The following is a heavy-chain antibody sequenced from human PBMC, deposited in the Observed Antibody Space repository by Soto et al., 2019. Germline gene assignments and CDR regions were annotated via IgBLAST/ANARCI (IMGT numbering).Heavy chain of an antibody. V-gene: IGHV4-4*07. J-gene: IGHJ5*02. CDR3: VASLAASGLNWLDP. CDR1: GGSISEKY. Sequence: SSTLSLTCIVSGGSISEKYWNWVRQPPGKGLEWIGLIFANGHTDYNPSLKSRVTMSVDASKNQFSLRLTSMTAADTAVYYCVASLAASGLNWLDPWGRGTLVTVSS. D-gene: IGHD6-13*01. CDR2: IFANGHT.